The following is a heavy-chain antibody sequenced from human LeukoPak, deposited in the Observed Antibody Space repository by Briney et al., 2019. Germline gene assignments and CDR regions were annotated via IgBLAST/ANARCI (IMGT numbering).Heavy chain of an antibody. Sequence: SVKVSCKASGGTFSSYPISWVRQAPGQGLEWMGGIIPIFGTANYAQKFQGRVTITTDESTSTAYMELSSLRSEDTAVYYCARVGYYYDSKGPGGYYYYYMDVWGKGTTVTVSS. V-gene: IGHV1-69*05. CDR1: GGTFSSYP. D-gene: IGHD3-22*01. CDR2: IIPIFGTA. CDR3: ARVGYYYDSKGPGGYYYYYMDV. J-gene: IGHJ6*03.